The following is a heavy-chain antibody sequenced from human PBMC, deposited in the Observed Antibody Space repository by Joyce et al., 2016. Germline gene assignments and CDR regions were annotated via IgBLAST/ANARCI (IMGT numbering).Heavy chain of an antibody. CDR2: IWHSGTT. V-gene: IGHV4-4*02. J-gene: IGHJ4*02. CDR3: ARGFDFSAYYVLH. Sequence: QVQLQESGPGLVKPAGTLSLTCVVSGASISNENWWSWVRRPPGKGLEWIGEIWHSGTTNYNPSLKSRVTISMDKSKNQFTLMLTSVTAADTAVYYCARGFDFSAYYVLHWGPGSLVSVSS. D-gene: IGHD3-22*01. CDR1: GASISNENW.